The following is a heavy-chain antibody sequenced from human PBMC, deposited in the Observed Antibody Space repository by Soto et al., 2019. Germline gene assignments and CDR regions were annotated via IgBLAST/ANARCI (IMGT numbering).Heavy chain of an antibody. CDR2: TYYWSKWYN. J-gene: IGHJ3*02. CDR3: ARGRFNAFGI. Sequence: QVQLQQSGPGLVKPSQTLSLTCAISGDSVSSNSVAWNWIRQSPSRGLEWLGRTYYWSKWYNDYGVTVKGRITINPDTSKNKFSLQLNSVTPEDTAVYYCARGRFNAFGIWGQGTMVTVSS. CDR1: GDSVSSNSVA. D-gene: IGHD3-3*01. V-gene: IGHV6-1*01.